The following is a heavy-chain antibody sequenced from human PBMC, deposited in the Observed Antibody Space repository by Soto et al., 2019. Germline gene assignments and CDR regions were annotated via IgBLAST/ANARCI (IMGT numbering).Heavy chain of an antibody. D-gene: IGHD3-10*01. CDR3: ARQGGGYYYGSGSYGNWFDP. CDR2: IYPGDSDT. V-gene: IGHV5-51*01. Sequence: GESLKISCXGSGYSFTSYWIGWVRQMPGKGLEWMGIIYPGDSDTRYSPSFQGQVTISADKSISTAYLQWSSLKASDTAMYYCARQGGGYYYGSGSYGNWFDPWGQGTLVTVSS. CDR1: GYSFTSYW. J-gene: IGHJ5*02.